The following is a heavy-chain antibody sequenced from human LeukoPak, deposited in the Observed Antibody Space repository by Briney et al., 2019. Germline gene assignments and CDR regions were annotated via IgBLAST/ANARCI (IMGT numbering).Heavy chain of an antibody. V-gene: IGHV1-18*01. J-gene: IGHJ6*04. CDR1: GYTFTSYG. D-gene: IGHD2-2*01. CDR2: ISAYNGNT. CDR3: ARVRYCSSTSCRNFYYYYGMDV. Sequence: GASVKVSCKASGYTFTSYGISWVRQAPGQGLEWMGWISAYNGNTNYAQKLQGRVTMTTDTSTSTAYMELRSLRSDDTAVYYCARVRYCSSTSCRNFYYYYGMDVWGKGTTVTVSS.